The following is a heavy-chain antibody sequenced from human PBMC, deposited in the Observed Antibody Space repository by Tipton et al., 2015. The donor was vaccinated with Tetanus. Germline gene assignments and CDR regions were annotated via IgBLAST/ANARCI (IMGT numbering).Heavy chain of an antibody. V-gene: IGHV3-33*01. D-gene: IGHD3-16*01. CDR1: GFTFNTYG. Sequence: SLRLSCAASGFTFNTYGMHWVRQAPGKGLKWVAVSWYDGHNQDYADSVKGRFTISRDTSKNTLYLQMNTLRAEDTAVYYCAREWGPGGLRRSCQHWGQGTLGTVSS. CDR3: AREWGPGGLRRSCQH. CDR2: SWYDGHNQ. J-gene: IGHJ1*01.